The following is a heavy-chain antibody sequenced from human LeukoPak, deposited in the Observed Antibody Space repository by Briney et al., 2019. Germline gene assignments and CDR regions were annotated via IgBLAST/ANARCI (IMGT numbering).Heavy chain of an antibody. D-gene: IGHD4-23*01. CDR1: GGSISNYY. CDR3: ARERGNPNEDYYYYYYMDV. V-gene: IGHV4-59*12. CDR2: IYYSGST. Sequence: SETLSLTCTVSGGSISNYYWSWIRQPPGKGLEWIGYIYYSGSTYYNPSLKSRVTISVDTSKNQFSLKLSSVTAADTAVYYCARERGNPNEDYYYYYYMDVWGKGTTVTVSS. J-gene: IGHJ6*03.